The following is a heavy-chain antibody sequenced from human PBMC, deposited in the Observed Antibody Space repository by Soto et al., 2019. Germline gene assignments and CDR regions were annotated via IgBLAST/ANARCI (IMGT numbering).Heavy chain of an antibody. CDR1: GGSISSYY. CDR2: IYYTGST. Sequence: SETLSLTCTVSGGSISSYYWSWIRQPPGKGLEWIGYIYYTGSTNYNPSLKSRVTISVDTSKNQFSLQLSSVTAADTAVYYCASILERRTIAYWGQGTLVTVSS. CDR3: ASILERRTIAY. J-gene: IGHJ4*02. D-gene: IGHD1-1*01. V-gene: IGHV4-59*01.